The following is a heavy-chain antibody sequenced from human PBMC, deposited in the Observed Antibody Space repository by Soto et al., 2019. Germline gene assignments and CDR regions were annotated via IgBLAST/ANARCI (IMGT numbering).Heavy chain of an antibody. J-gene: IGHJ4*02. D-gene: IGHD1-1*01. CDR3: VRVPVAERH. V-gene: IGHV3-53*01. CDR2: IYNHGQI. Sequence: EVQLVESGGGLTQPGGSLRLSCVVSGFIVSRSHMMWVRQAPGKGLEGVSVIYNHGQINYVDPVKGRFTIARDNSKNTIYLQMNSRKFEDTAVYYGVRVPVAERHWGQGALVTVSS. CDR1: GFIVSRSH.